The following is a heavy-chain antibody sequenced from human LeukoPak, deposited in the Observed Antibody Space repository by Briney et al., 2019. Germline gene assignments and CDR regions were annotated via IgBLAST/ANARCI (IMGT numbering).Heavy chain of an antibody. CDR2: IKSKTDGGTT. CDR3: TTDGGIAVAGIMVY. CDR1: GFTFSNAW. V-gene: IGHV3-15*01. D-gene: IGHD6-19*01. Sequence: PGGSLRLSCAASGFTFSNAWMSWVRQAPGKGLEWVGRIKSKTDGGTTDYAAPVKGRFTISRDDSKNTLYLQMNSLKTEDTAVYYYTTDGGIAVAGIMVYWGQGTLVTVSS. J-gene: IGHJ4*02.